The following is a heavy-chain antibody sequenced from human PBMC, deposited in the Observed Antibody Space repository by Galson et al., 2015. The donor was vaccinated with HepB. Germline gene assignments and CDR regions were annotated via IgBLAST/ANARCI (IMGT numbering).Heavy chain of an antibody. CDR1: GGSIRNSNW. CDR2: IYQSGDS. Sequence: ETLSLTCAVSGGSIRNSNWWTWVRQSPGKGLEWIGEIYQSGDSNYNPSFKSRVTMSVDKSKNQFSLKLTSVTAADTAMYYCARAQYCSSTTCYSANYYFDYWGQGILVTVSS. J-gene: IGHJ4*02. D-gene: IGHD2-2*02. CDR3: ARAQYCSSTTCYSANYYFDY. V-gene: IGHV4-4*02.